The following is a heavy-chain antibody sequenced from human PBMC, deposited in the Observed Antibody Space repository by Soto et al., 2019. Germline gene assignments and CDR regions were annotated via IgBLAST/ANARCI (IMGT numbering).Heavy chain of an antibody. Sequence: PGGSLRLSCAASGFTFSSYAMSWVRQAPGKGLEWVSAISGSGGSTYYADSVKGRFTISRDNSKNTLYLQMNSRRAEDTAVYYCPSSDSSGYYYWGQGTLVTVSS. CDR1: GFTFSSYA. V-gene: IGHV3-23*01. CDR2: ISGSGGST. CDR3: PSSDSSGYYY. J-gene: IGHJ4*02. D-gene: IGHD3-22*01.